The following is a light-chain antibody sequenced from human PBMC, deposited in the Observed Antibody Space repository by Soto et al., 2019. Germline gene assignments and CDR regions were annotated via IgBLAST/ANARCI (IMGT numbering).Light chain of an antibody. J-gene: IGKJ4*01. CDR1: QGVGST. CDR3: QHYHSWPLT. V-gene: IGKV3-15*01. CDR2: AAS. Sequence: EIVMTQSPATLSVSPGERATLSCRASQGVGSTLAWYQQKPGQTPRLLFYAASTRATGVPARFSGSGSGTEFTLTISSLQSEDFAVYYCQHYHSWPLTFGGGTKVEIK.